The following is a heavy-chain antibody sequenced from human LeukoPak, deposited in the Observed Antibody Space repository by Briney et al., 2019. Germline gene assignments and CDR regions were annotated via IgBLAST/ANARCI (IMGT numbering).Heavy chain of an antibody. D-gene: IGHD6-19*01. V-gene: IGHV5-51*01. J-gene: IGHJ4*02. Sequence: GGSLQISCKGSGYSFTSYWIGWVRPMPGKGPEWMGIIYPGDCDTRYSPSFQGQVTISADKSISTAYLQWSSLKASDTAMYYCARFRGALAGFDYWGQGTLVTVSS. CDR3: ARFRGALAGFDY. CDR2: IYPGDCDT. CDR1: GYSFTSYW.